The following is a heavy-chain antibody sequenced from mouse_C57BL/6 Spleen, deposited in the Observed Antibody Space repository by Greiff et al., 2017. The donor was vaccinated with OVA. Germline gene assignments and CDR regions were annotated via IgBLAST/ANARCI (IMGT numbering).Heavy chain of an antibody. D-gene: IGHD2-4*01. CDR1: GFTFSSYG. J-gene: IGHJ2*01. CDR3: ARQGDYDVEYFDY. CDR2: ISSGGSYT. V-gene: IGHV5-6*02. Sequence: EVKLVESGGDLVKPGGSLKLSCAASGFTFSSYGMSWVRQTPDQRLEWVATISSGGSYTYYPDSVKGRFTISRDNAKNTLYLQMSRLKSEDTAMYYCARQGDYDVEYFDYWGQGTTLTVSS.